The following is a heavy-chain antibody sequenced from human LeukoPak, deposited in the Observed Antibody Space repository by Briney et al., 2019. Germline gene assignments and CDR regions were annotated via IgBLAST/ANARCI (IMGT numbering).Heavy chain of an antibody. Sequence: SQTLSLTCTVSGGSISSGDYYWSWIRQPPGQGLEWIGYIYYSGSTYYNPSLKSRVTISVDTSKNQFSLKLSSVTAADTAVYYCARAPYVDTAMVDYWGQGTLVTVSS. J-gene: IGHJ4*02. D-gene: IGHD5-18*01. CDR3: ARAPYVDTAMVDY. V-gene: IGHV4-30-4*01. CDR1: GGSISSGDYY. CDR2: IYYSGST.